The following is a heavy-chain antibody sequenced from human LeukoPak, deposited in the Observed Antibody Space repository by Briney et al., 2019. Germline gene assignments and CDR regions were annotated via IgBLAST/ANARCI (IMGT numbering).Heavy chain of an antibody. V-gene: IGHV4-38-2*02. J-gene: IGHJ4*02. CDR3: ARDRETYDYVWGSYRYTSHFDY. CDR1: GGSFSGYY. D-gene: IGHD3-16*02. Sequence: PSETLSLTCAVYGGSFSGYYWGWIRQPPGKGLEWIGSIYHSGSTYYNPSLKSRVTISVDTSKNQFSLKLSSVTAADTAVYYCARDRETYDYVWGSYRYTSHFDYWGQGTLVTVSS. CDR2: IYHSGST.